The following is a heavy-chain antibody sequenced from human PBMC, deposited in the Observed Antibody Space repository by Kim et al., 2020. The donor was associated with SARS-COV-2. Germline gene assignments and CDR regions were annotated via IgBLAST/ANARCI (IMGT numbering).Heavy chain of an antibody. V-gene: IGHV4-59*01. D-gene: IGHD6-13*01. CDR1: GGSFSGYY. CDR2: IYYSGST. J-gene: IGHJ5*01. CDR3: AREQGAAGTPCFDS. Sequence: SETLSLTCTVYGGSFSGYYWSWIRQPPGKGLEWIGYIYYSGSTNYNPSLKSRVTISVDTSKNQFSLKLSSVTAADTAVYYCAREQGAAGTPCFDSWGQGTLVTVSS.